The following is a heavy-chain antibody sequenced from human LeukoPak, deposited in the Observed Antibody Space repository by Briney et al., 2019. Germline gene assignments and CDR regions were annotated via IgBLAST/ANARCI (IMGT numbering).Heavy chain of an antibody. Sequence: GGSLRLSCVASGFIFDDSLMHWVRQGPGKGLEWISLIRRDGSTPYYADSVKGRFTISRDNSKNSLFLQMNSLKPEDTAVYYCARDIRGNYFDSWGQGTLVTVSS. CDR2: IRRDGSTP. CDR1: GFIFDDSL. CDR3: ARDIRGNYFDS. J-gene: IGHJ4*02. V-gene: IGHV3-43*01. D-gene: IGHD3-16*01.